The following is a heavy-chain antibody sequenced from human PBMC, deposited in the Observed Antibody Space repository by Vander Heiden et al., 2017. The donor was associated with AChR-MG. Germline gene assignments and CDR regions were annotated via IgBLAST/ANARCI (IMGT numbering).Heavy chain of an antibody. Sequence: QVQLVEPGGGVVQPGRSLRLSCAASGFTFSSYGMHWVRQAPGKGLEWVAVISYDGSNKYYADSVKGRFTISRDNSKNTLYLQMNSLRAEDTAVYYCAKDPGQQLDYFDYWGQGTLVTVSS. J-gene: IGHJ4*02. CDR3: AKDPGQQLDYFDY. CDR1: GFTFSSYG. D-gene: IGHD6-13*01. V-gene: IGHV3-30*18. CDR2: ISYDGSNK.